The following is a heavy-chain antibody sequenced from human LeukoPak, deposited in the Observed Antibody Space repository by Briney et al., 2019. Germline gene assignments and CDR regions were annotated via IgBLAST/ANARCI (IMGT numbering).Heavy chain of an antibody. J-gene: IGHJ6*02. Sequence: PGGSLRLTCAASGFTFSSYSMNWVRQAPGKGLEWVSSISSSSSYIYYADSVKGRFIISSANAKNLRDLQMNSLRPEDTAVYYCARDLALFIAVARTGYGMDVWGQGTTVTVSS. CDR2: ISSSSSYI. CDR3: ARDLALFIAVARTGYGMDV. D-gene: IGHD6-19*01. V-gene: IGHV3-21*01. CDR1: GFTFSSYS.